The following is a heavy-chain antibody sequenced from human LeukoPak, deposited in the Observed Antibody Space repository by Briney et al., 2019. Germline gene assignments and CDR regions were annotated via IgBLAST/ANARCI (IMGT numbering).Heavy chain of an antibody. CDR2: INHSGST. V-gene: IGHV4-34*01. CDR1: GGSFSGYY. CDR3: ARLNSLSLLWFGELQNMDV. D-gene: IGHD3-10*01. J-gene: IGHJ6*04. Sequence: SETLSLTCAVYGGSFSGYYWSWIRQPPGKGLEWIGEINHSGSTNYNPSLKSRVTISVDTSKNQFSLKLSSVTAADTAVYYCARLNSLSLLWFGELQNMDVWGKGTTVTISS.